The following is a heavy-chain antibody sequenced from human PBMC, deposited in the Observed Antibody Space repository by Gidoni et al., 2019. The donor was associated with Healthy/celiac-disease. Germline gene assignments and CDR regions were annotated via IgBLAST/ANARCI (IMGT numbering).Heavy chain of an antibody. Sequence: QVQLVQSGAEVKKPGSSVKVSCKASGGTFSSYAISWVRQAPGQGLEWMGGIIPSFGTANYAQKFQGRVTITADEPTSTAYMELSSLRSEDTAVYYWAGGDYYGSGSYRPLDYWGQGTLVTVSS. CDR2: IIPSFGTA. V-gene: IGHV1-69*01. CDR1: GGTFSSYA. D-gene: IGHD3-10*01. CDR3: AGGDYYGSGSYRPLDY. J-gene: IGHJ4*02.